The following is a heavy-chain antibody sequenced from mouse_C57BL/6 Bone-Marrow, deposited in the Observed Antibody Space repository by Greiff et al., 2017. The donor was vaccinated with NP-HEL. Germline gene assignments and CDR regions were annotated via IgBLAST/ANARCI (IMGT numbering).Heavy chain of an antibody. D-gene: IGHD2-12*01. V-gene: IGHV1-19*01. CDR3: ARRPAYYKDY. Sequence: EVKLVESGPVLVKPGASVKMSCKASGYTFTDYYMNWVKQSHGKSLEWIGVINPYNGGTSYNQKFKGKATLTVDKSSSTAYMELNSLTSEDSAVYYCARRPAYYKDYWGQGTTLTVSS. J-gene: IGHJ2*01. CDR1: GYTFTDYY. CDR2: INPYNGGT.